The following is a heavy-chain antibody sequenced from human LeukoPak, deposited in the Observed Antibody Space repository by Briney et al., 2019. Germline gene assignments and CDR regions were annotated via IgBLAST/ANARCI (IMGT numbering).Heavy chain of an antibody. J-gene: IGHJ5*02. Sequence: SETLSLTCTVSGGSISSSSYYWGWIRQPPGKGLEWIGSIYYSGSTYYNPSLKSRVTISVDTSKNQFSLKLSSVTAADTAVYYCARVSLYFGWFDPWGQGTLVTVSS. V-gene: IGHV4-39*07. D-gene: IGHD3-9*01. CDR2: IYYSGST. CDR3: ARVSLYFGWFDP. CDR1: GGSISSSSYY.